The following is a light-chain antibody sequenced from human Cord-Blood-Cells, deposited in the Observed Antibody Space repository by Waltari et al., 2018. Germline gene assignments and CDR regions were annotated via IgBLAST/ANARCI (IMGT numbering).Light chain of an antibody. CDR3: SSYTSSSTSYV. CDR2: EVS. CDR1: XXXXXGXXX. V-gene: IGLV2-14*01. J-gene: IGLJ1*01. Sequence: QSALTQPASVSGSPGQSITISCTXXXXXXXGXXXVSWYQQHPGKAPKLMIYEVSNRPSGVSNRFSGSKSGNTASLTISGLQAEDEADYYCSSYTSSSTSYVFGTGTKVTVL.